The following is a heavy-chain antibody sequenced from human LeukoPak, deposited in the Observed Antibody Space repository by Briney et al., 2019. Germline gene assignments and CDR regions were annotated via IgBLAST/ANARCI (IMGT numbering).Heavy chain of an antibody. CDR1: GGSFSGYY. D-gene: IGHD3-3*01. CDR2: INHSGST. Sequence: SETLSLTCAVYGGSFSGYYWSWIRQPPGKGLEWIGEINHSGSTNYNPSLKSRVTISVDTSKNQFSLKLSSVTAADTAVYYCASRRRYDFWSGAGGFAPWGQGTLVTVSS. J-gene: IGHJ5*02. V-gene: IGHV4-34*01. CDR3: ASRRRYDFWSGAGGFAP.